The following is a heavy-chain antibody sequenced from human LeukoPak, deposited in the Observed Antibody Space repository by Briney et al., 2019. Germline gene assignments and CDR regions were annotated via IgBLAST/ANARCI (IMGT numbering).Heavy chain of an antibody. Sequence: PGGPLSLSCAASGFTFSNNDMGWVRQAPGKGLEWVSAVSASGGNTYYADSVKGRFTISRDNLKNTLFLQTSSLRAEDTAIYYCAKDSPFHLGSEIWGQGTMGTLSS. CDR1: GFTFSNND. D-gene: IGHD3-10*01. J-gene: IGHJ3*02. CDR2: VSASGGNT. CDR3: AKDSPFHLGSEI. V-gene: IGHV3-23*01.